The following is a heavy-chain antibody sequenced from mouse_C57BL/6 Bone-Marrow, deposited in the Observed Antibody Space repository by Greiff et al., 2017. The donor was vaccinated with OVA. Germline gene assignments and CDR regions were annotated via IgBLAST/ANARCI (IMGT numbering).Heavy chain of an antibody. Sequence: QVQLKESGAELVRPGTSVKMSCKASGYTFTNYWIGWAKQRPGHGLEWIGDIYPGGGYTNYNEKFKGKATLTADKSSSTAYMQFSSLTSEDSAIYYCARWDGYYPYAMDYWGQGTSVTVSS. J-gene: IGHJ4*01. V-gene: IGHV1-63*01. CDR2: IYPGGGYT. CDR1: GYTFTNYW. D-gene: IGHD2-3*01. CDR3: ARWDGYYPYAMDY.